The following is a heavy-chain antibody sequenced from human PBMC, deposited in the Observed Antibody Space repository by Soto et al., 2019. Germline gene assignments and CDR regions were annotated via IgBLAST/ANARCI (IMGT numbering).Heavy chain of an antibody. CDR3: ARGVYDFWSGHPKGLDY. D-gene: IGHD3-3*01. CDR1: GFTFSGSV. Sequence: EVQLVESGGGLVQPGGSLKLSCAASGFTFSGSVMHWVRQASGKGLDWVGRIRSKANNYATAYAVSVKGRFTISRDDSRNTAYLQMNSLKTEDMAVYYCARGVYDFWSGHPKGLDYWGQGTVVTVSS. CDR2: IRSKANNYAT. V-gene: IGHV3-73*02. J-gene: IGHJ4*02.